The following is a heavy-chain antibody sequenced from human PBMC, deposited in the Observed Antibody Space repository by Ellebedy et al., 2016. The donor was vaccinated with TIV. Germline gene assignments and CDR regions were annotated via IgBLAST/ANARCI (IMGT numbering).Heavy chain of an antibody. Sequence: AASVKISCKASGYTFTSYGISWVRQAPGQGLEWMGWISAYNGNTNYAQKLQGRVTMTTDTSTSTAYMELRSLRSDDTAVYYCARASMILWFGEFLNYNWFDPWGQGTLVTVSS. CDR2: ISAYNGNT. J-gene: IGHJ5*02. V-gene: IGHV1-18*01. D-gene: IGHD3-10*01. CDR1: GYTFTSYG. CDR3: ARASMILWFGEFLNYNWFDP.